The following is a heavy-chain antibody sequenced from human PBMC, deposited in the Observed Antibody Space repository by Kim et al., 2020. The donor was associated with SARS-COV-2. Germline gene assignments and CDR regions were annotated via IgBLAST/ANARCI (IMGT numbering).Heavy chain of an antibody. D-gene: IGHD4-17*01. Sequence: SETLSLTCAVYGGSFSGYYWSWIRQPPGKGLEWIGEINHSGSTNYNPSLKSRVTISVDTSKNQLSLKLSSVTAADTAVYYCARVGYGVRDYWGQGTLVTVSS. J-gene: IGHJ4*02. CDR1: GGSFSGYY. V-gene: IGHV4-34*01. CDR2: INHSGST. CDR3: ARVGYGVRDY.